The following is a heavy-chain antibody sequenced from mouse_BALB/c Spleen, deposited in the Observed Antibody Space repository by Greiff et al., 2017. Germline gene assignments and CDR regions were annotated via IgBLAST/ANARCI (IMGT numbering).Heavy chain of an antibody. CDR3: TRSGSSYLFAY. J-gene: IGHJ3*01. V-gene: IGHV1S81*02. CDR1: GYTFTSYY. Sequence: QVHVKQSGAELVKPGASVKLSCKASGYTFTSYYMYWVKQRPGQGLEWIGEINPSNGGTNFNEKFKSKATLTVDKSSSTAYMQLSSLTSEDSAVYYCTRSGSSYLFAYWGQGTLVTVSA. D-gene: IGHD1-1*01. CDR2: INPSNGGT.